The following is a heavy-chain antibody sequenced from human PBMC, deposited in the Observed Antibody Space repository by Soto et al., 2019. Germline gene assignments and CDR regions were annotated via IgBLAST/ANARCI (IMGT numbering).Heavy chain of an antibody. CDR3: ASSRQLVPLTAH. CDR1: YC. D-gene: IGHD6-13*01. Sequence: YCCSLIRQPPGKGLEWIGSIYYSGSTYYNPSLKSRVTISADTSKNQFSLKLSSVTAADTAVYYCASSRQLVPLTAHRGKGTLV. J-gene: IGHJ4*02. V-gene: IGHV4-39*01. CDR2: IYYSGST.